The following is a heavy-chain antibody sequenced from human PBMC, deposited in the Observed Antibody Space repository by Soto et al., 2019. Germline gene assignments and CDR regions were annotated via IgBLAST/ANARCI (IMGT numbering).Heavy chain of an antibody. CDR2: INHSGST. V-gene: IGHV4-34*01. Sequence: PSETLSLTCALYGGSFSGYYWSWIRQPQGKGLEWIEEINHSGSTNYNPSLKSRVTISVDTSKNQFSLKLSSVTAADTAVYYCARVVRGDSSGWYCDYWGQGTLVTVSS. D-gene: IGHD6-19*01. CDR3: ARVVRGDSSGWYCDY. CDR1: GGSFSGYY. J-gene: IGHJ4*02.